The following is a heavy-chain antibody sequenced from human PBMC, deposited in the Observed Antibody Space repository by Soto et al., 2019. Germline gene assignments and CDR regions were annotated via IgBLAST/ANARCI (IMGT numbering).Heavy chain of an antibody. J-gene: IGHJ6*03. CDR2: IKQDGSEK. CDR1: GFTFSSYW. Sequence: GVSLRLSCAASGFTFSSYWTSWVRQAPGKGLEWVANIKQDGSEKYYVDSVKGRFTISRDNAKNSLYLQMNSLRAEDTAVYYCARDTINYYYYYYMDVWGKGTTVTVSS. D-gene: IGHD3-10*01. V-gene: IGHV3-7*03. CDR3: ARDTINYYYYYYMDV.